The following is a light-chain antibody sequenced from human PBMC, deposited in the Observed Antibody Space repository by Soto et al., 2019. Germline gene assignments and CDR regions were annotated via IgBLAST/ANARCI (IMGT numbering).Light chain of an antibody. CDR1: QSVSSN. Sequence: EIVMTQSPATLSVSPGERGTLPCRASQSVSSNLAWYQRKPGQAPRLLIYGASTRVTGIPARFSGSGSGTEFTLTISSLQSEDFAVYYCQQYHNWPLTFGGGTKVEI. V-gene: IGKV3-15*01. CDR3: QQYHNWPLT. J-gene: IGKJ4*01. CDR2: GAS.